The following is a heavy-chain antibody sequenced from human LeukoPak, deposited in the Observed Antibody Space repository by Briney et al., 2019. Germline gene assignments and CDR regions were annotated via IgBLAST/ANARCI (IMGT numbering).Heavy chain of an antibody. CDR3: ARGGRDPTYYYDSSGYYLFDY. CDR2: ISSSGSTI. Sequence: GGSLRLSCAASGFIFSSYAMSWVRQAPGKGLEWVSYISSSGSTIYYADSVKGRFTISRDNAKNSLYLQMNSLRAEDTAVYYCARGGRDPTYYYDSSGYYLFDYWGQGTLVTVSS. CDR1: GFIFSSYA. D-gene: IGHD3-22*01. J-gene: IGHJ4*02. V-gene: IGHV3-48*03.